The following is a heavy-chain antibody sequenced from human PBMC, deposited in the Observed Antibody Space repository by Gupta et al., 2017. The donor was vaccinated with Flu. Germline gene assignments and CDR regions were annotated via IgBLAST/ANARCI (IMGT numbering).Heavy chain of an antibody. CDR3: TRGGYSGYDYVDY. D-gene: IGHD5-12*01. CDR1: GFSRVHYA. CDR2: IRSKAYGGTT. J-gene: IGHJ4*02. Sequence: GFSRVHYAMSWFRQAPGKGLEWVGFIRSKAYGGTTEYAASVKGRFTISRDDFKSIAYLQMNSLKTEDTAVYYCTRGGYSGYDYVDYWGQGTLVTVSS. V-gene: IGHV3-49*03.